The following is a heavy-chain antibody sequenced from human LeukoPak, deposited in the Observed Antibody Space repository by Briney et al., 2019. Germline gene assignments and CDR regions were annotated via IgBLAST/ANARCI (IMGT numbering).Heavy chain of an antibody. CDR1: GYSISSGYY. J-gene: IGHJ4*02. CDR3: ARLGWGYYDPLGVDY. V-gene: IGHV4-38-2*01. CDR2: IYHSGST. D-gene: IGHD3-3*01. Sequence: SETLSLTCAVSGYSISSGYYWGWIRQPPGKGLEWIGSIYHSGSTYYNPSLKSRVTISVDTSKNQFSLKLSSVTAADTAVYYCARLGWGYYDPLGVDYWGQGTPVTVSS.